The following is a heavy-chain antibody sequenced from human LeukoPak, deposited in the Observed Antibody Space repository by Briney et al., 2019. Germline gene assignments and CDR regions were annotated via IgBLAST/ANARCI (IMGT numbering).Heavy chain of an antibody. CDR3: ARYYGSGSYVRD. D-gene: IGHD3-10*01. V-gene: IGHV4-59*01. CDR1: GGSISSYY. Sequence: PSETLSLTCSVSGGSISSYYWSWIRQPPGKGLEWIGYIYYSGSTNYNPSLKSRVTISVDTSKNQFSLKLSSVTAADTAVYYCARYYGSGSYVRDWGQGTLVTVSS. CDR2: IYYSGST. J-gene: IGHJ4*02.